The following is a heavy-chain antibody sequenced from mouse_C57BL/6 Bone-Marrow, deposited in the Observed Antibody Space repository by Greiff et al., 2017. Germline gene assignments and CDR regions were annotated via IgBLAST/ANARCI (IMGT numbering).Heavy chain of an antibody. Sequence: VQLQQPGAELVRPGTSVKLSCKASGYTFTSYWMHWVKQRPGQGLEWIGVIDPSDSYTNYNQKFKGKATLTVDTSSSTAYLQLSSLKSEDSAVYYCARGTSVVASYYSMDYWGQGTSVTVSS. CDR1: GYTFTSYW. V-gene: IGHV1-59*01. J-gene: IGHJ4*01. CDR2: IDPSDSYT. D-gene: IGHD1-1*01. CDR3: ARGTSVVASYYSMDY.